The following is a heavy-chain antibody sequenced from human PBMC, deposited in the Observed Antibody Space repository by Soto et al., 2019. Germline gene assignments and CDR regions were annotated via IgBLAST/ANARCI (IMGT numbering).Heavy chain of an antibody. Sequence: PGGSLRLSCAASGFTFSDYYMSWIRQAPGKGLEWVSYISSSGSTIYYADSVKGRFTISRDNAKNSLYLQMNSLRAEDTAVYYCSRDPSGLYSSSWSGFDYWGQGTLVTVSS. D-gene: IGHD6-13*01. CDR3: SRDPSGLYSSSWSGFDY. V-gene: IGHV3-11*01. J-gene: IGHJ4*02. CDR1: GFTFSDYY. CDR2: ISSSGSTI.